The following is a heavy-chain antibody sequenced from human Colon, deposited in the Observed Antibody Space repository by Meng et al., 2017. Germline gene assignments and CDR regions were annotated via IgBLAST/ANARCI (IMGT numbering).Heavy chain of an antibody. V-gene: IGHV1-46*01. CDR1: GYTFTSYY. CDR3: ARGGRKVWWVHIENDY. D-gene: IGHD2-21*01. J-gene: IGHJ4*02. Sequence: ASVKVSCKASGYTFTSYYMHWVRQAPGQGLEWMGIINPSGGSTSYAQKFQGRVTMTRDTSTSTVYMELSSLRSEDTAVYYCARGGRKVWWVHIENDYWGQGTLVTVSS. CDR2: INPSGGST.